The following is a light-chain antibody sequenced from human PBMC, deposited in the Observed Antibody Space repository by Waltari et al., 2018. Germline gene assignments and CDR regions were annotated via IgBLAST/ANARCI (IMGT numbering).Light chain of an antibody. CDR3: SAYAVSDAWV. Sequence: QSALTQPASVSGSPGQSITISCTGTSSDVGNYNLVSWYQQYPGKAPKFMIYEDNRRPAGVPDPLSGATSSNTASLTIAGVQAEDEADQYCSAYAVSDAWVCGGGTKLTVL. V-gene: IGLV2-23*01. CDR2: EDN. J-gene: IGLJ3*02. CDR1: SSDVGNYNL.